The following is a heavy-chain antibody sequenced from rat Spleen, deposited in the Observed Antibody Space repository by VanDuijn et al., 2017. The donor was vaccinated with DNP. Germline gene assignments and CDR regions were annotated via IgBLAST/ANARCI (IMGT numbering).Heavy chain of an antibody. J-gene: IGHJ4*01. V-gene: IGHV3-3*01. D-gene: IGHD1-4*01. Sequence: EVQLQESGPGLVKPSQSLSLTCSVTDYSITSCCRWTWIRKFPGHKLEWMGYINSAGSTNYNPSLKSRISITRDISKNQLFLQVNSVTTEDTATYYCARWPGYNPPYAMDAWGQGTSVTVSS. CDR3: ARWPGYNPPYAMDA. CDR2: INSAGST. CDR1: DYSITSCCR.